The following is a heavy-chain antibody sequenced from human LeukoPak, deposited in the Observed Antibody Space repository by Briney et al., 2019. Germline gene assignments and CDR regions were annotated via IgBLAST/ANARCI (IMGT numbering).Heavy chain of an antibody. CDR1: GYTFTGYY. V-gene: IGHV1-2*02. CDR3: ARVIPIKYYYDSSGYFGY. CDR2: INPNSGGT. Sequence: ASVKVSCKASGYTFTGYYMHWVRQAPGQGLEWMGWINPNSGGTNYAQKFQSRVTMTRDTSISTAYMELSRLRSDDTAVYYCARVIPIKYYYDSSGYFGYWGQGTLVTVSS. D-gene: IGHD3-22*01. J-gene: IGHJ4*02.